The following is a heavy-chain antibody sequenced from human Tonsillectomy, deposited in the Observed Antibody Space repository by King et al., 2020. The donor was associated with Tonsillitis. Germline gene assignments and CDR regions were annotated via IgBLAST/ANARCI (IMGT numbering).Heavy chain of an antibody. CDR2: ISAYNGNT. J-gene: IGHJ3*02. Sequence: QLVQSGAEVKKPGASVKVSCKASGYTFTSYGIRWVRQAPGQGLEWMGWISAYNGNTNYAQKLQGRVTMTTDTSTSTAYMELRSLRSDDTAVYYCARVVGKLWFGGLLFLGGAFDIWGQGTMVTVSS. CDR3: ARVVGKLWFGGLLFLGGAFDI. V-gene: IGHV1-18*04. D-gene: IGHD3-10*01. CDR1: GYTFTSYG.